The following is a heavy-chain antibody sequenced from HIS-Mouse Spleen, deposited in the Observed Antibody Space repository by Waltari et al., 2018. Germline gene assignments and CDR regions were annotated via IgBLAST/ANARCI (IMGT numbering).Heavy chain of an antibody. D-gene: IGHD6-19*01. CDR1: GGSVSSGSYY. Sequence: QVQLQESGPGLVKPSETLSLTCTVSGGSVSSGSYYWSWIRQPPGKGLEWIGYIYYSGSTNYHPSLKSRDTISVDTSKNQFSLKLSSVTAADTAVYYCASRSYSSGWYKAFDIWGQGTMVTVSS. V-gene: IGHV4-61*01. J-gene: IGHJ3*02. CDR2: IYYSGST. CDR3: ASRSYSSGWYKAFDI.